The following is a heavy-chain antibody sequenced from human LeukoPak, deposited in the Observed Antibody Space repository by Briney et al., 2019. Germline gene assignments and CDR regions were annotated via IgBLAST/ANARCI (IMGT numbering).Heavy chain of an antibody. V-gene: IGHV5-51*01. D-gene: IGHD3-9*01. CDR1: GYSFTSYW. Sequence: GESLKISCKGSGYSFTSYWIGWVRQMPGKGLEWMGIIYPGDSDTRCSPSFQGQVTISADKSISTAYLQWSSLKASDTAMYYCASGYDILESSFDYWGQGTLVTVSS. CDR3: ASGYDILESSFDY. CDR2: IYPGDSDT. J-gene: IGHJ4*02.